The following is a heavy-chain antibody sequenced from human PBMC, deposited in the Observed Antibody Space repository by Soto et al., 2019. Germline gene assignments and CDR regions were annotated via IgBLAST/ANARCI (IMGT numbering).Heavy chain of an antibody. V-gene: IGHV1-18*01. CDR2: ISAYNGNT. D-gene: IGHD2-2*01. CDR3: ARAVLVVQPQSYYYMDF. J-gene: IGHJ6*03. CDR1: CYTFTSYG. Sequence: QVQLVQSGAEVKKPGASVKVSCKASCYTFTSYGISWVRQAPGQGLEWMGWISAYNGNTNYAKKLQGRVTMTTDTSTSTAYRKLRSLRSDDTAVYYCARAVLVVQPQSYYYMDFWGKGTTVTVSS.